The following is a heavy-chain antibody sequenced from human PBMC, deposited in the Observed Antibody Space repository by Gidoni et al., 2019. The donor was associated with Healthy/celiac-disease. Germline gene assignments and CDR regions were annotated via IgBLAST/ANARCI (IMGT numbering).Heavy chain of an antibody. J-gene: IGHJ4*02. Sequence: QVQLVESGGGVVQPGRSLRLSCAASGFPFSSYAMHWVRQAPGKGLEWVAVISYDGSNKYYADSVKGRFTISRDNSKNTLYLQMNSLRAEDTAVYYCARDSLNHYYDSSGYPDYWGQGTLVTVSS. V-gene: IGHV3-30-3*01. CDR1: GFPFSSYA. D-gene: IGHD3-22*01. CDR2: ISYDGSNK. CDR3: ARDSLNHYYDSSGYPDY.